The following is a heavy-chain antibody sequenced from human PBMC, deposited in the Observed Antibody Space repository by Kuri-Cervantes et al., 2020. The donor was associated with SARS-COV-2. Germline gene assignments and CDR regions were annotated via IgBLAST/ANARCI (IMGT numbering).Heavy chain of an antibody. Sequence: GESLKISCAASGFTFSSYSMNWVRQAPGKGLEWVSSISSSSSYIYYADSVKGRYTISRDNAKNSLYLQMNSLRAEDTAVYYCARAFGSGNYDGWGQGTPVTGSS. D-gene: IGHD3-10*01. CDR1: GFTFSSYS. CDR3: ARAFGSGNYDG. CDR2: ISSSSSYI. J-gene: IGHJ4*02. V-gene: IGHV3-21*01.